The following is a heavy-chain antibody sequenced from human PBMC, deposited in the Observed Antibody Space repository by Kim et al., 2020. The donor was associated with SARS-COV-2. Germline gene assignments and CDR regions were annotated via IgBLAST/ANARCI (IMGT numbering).Heavy chain of an antibody. J-gene: IGHJ4*02. V-gene: IGHV1-69*01. Sequence: KFQGRVTITADESTSTAYMELSSLRSEDTAVYYCARLYYYGSGSYYYYFDYWGQETLVTVSS. CDR3: ARLYYYGSGSYYYYFDY. D-gene: IGHD3-10*01.